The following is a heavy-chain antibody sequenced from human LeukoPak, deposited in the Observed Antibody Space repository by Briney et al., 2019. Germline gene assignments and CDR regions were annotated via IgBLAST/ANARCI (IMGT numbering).Heavy chain of an antibody. V-gene: IGHV4-59*01. D-gene: IGHD3-10*01. J-gene: IGHJ4*02. CDR1: GGSISSYY. CDR3: ARRASHSYGSGTYSFDC. CDR2: IYYSGST. Sequence: SETLSLTCTVSGGSISSYYWSWIRQPPGKGLEWIGYIYYSGSTNYNPPLKSRVTISVDTSKNQFSLKLSSVTAADTAVYFCARRASHSYGSGTYSFDCWGQGTLVTVSS.